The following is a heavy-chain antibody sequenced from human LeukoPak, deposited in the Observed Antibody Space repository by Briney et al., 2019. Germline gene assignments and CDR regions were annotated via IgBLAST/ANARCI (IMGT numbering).Heavy chain of an antibody. Sequence: PGGSLRLSCAASGFTFDDYAMHWVRQAPGKGLEWVSLISGGGGSTYYADSVKGRFTISRDNSKNSLYLQMNSLRTEDTALYYCAKDRPKYDFWSGYYDPDPYYFDYWGQGTLVTVSS. CDR2: ISGGGGST. V-gene: IGHV3-43*02. CDR3: AKDRPKYDFWSGYYDPDPYYFDY. J-gene: IGHJ4*02. D-gene: IGHD3-3*01. CDR1: GFTFDDYA.